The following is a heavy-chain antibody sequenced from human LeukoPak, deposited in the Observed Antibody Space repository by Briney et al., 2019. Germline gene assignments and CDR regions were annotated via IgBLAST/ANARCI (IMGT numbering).Heavy chain of an antibody. CDR1: GYNFTSYW. D-gene: IGHD3-16*01. CDR3: ASPSYPFGNYWYFDL. J-gene: IGHJ2*01. Sequence: GESLKISCKGSGYNFTSYWISWVRQMPGKGLEWMGRTDPSDSYTNYSPSFQGHVTISADKSISTAYLQWSSLKASDTAMYYCASPSYPFGNYWYFDLWGRGTLVTVSS. V-gene: IGHV5-10-1*01. CDR2: TDPSDSYT.